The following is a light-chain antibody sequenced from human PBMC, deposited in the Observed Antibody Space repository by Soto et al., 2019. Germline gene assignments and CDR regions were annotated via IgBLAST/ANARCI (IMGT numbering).Light chain of an antibody. CDR2: EVS. CDR1: SSDVGGYNY. J-gene: IGLJ3*02. V-gene: IGLV2-14*01. Sequence: QSALTQPASVSGSPGQSITISCTGTSSDVGGYNYVSWYQQHPGKAPKLMIYEVSNRPSGVSNRFSCSKSGNTASLTISGLQAEDEADYYCSSYTSSSPDWVFGGGTKLTVL. CDR3: SSYTSSSPDWV.